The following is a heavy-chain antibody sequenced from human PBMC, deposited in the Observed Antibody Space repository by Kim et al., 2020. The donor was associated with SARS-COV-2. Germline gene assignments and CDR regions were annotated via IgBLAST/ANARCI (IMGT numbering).Heavy chain of an antibody. CDR3: ARTMVRGVIRYYFDN. Sequence: SETLSLTCTVSGGSISSSSYYWGWIRQPPGKGLEWIGSIYYSGSTYYNPSRKSRVIISVDTYKNQFSLKLSSVTAADTAVYYCARTMVRGVIRYYFDNWGQGTLVTVSS. CDR2: IYYSGST. V-gene: IGHV4-39*01. J-gene: IGHJ4*02. CDR1: GGSISSSSYY. D-gene: IGHD3-10*01.